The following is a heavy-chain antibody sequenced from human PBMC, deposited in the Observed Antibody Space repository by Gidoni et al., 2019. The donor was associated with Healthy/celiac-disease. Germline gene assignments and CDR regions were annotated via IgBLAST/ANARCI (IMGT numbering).Heavy chain of an antibody. D-gene: IGHD3-16*01. V-gene: IGHV4-31*03. CDR3: ARDRFDYGMDV. J-gene: IGHJ6*02. Sequence: QVQLQESGPGLVKPSQTLSLTCTVSGVSIRSGGYYWSWIRQHPGKGLEWIGYIYYSGSTYYNPSLKSRVTISVDTSKNQFSLKLSSVTAADTAVYYCARDRFDYGMDVWGQGTTVTVSS. CDR1: GVSIRSGGYY. CDR2: IYYSGST.